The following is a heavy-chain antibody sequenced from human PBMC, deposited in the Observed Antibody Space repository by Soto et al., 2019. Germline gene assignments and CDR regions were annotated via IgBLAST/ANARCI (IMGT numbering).Heavy chain of an antibody. CDR3: GRGRTEWLRNFYYYYAVDV. D-gene: IGHD5-12*01. V-gene: IGHV1-69*02. CDR2: IIPILGMA. Sequence: SVKVSCKASGYTFSSYYTHWVRQAPGQGLEWMGRIIPILGMANYAEKFQGRVTITADTSTSTAYLELSSLRPEDTAVYYCGRGRTEWLRNFYYYYAVDVWGQGTTVTVSS. CDR1: GYTFSSYY. J-gene: IGHJ6*02.